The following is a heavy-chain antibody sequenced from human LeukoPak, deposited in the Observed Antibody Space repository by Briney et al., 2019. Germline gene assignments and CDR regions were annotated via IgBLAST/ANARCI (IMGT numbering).Heavy chain of an antibody. V-gene: IGHV3-33*04. CDR1: GFSFSTYS. Sequence: GGSLRLSCAASGFSFSTYSMHWVRQAPGKGPEWVAVVWYDGGNKYYSDSVKGRFTVSRDNSKNTVYLQMNSLRAEDTAVYYCARAASHDSSGYYLVNWGQGTLVTVSS. CDR2: VWYDGGNK. J-gene: IGHJ4*02. D-gene: IGHD3-22*01. CDR3: ARAASHDSSGYYLVN.